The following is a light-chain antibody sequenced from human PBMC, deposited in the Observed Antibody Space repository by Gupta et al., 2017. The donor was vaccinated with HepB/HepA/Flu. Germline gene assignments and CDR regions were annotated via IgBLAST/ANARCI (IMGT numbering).Light chain of an antibody. CDR3: QQSYSTPPT. V-gene: IGKV1-39*01. CDR2: AAS. Sequence: DIQMTQSPSSLSASVGDRVTITCRASQSIRSFLSWYQQEPGKAPKLLIYAASTLQSGVPSRFSGSGSGTDFTLTISSLQPEDFSTYYCQQSYSTPPTFGQGTKVEIK. J-gene: IGKJ1*01. CDR1: QSIRSF.